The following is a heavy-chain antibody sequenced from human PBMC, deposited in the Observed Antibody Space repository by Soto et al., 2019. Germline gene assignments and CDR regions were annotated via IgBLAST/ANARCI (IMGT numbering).Heavy chain of an antibody. CDR3: ARPYSSGEDTDV. V-gene: IGHV5-10-1*01. CDR1: GYNFISYW. Sequence: GESLKISCNGSGYNFISYWISWGRQMPGKGLEWMGRIDPSDSYTNYSPSFQGHVTISADKSISTAYLQWSSLKASDTAMYYCARPYSSGEDTDVWGQGTTVTVSS. CDR2: IDPSDSYT. D-gene: IGHD3-22*01. J-gene: IGHJ6*02.